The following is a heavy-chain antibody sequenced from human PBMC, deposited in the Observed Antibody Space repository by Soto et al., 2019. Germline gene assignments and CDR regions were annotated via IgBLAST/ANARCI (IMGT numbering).Heavy chain of an antibody. D-gene: IGHD5-18*01. J-gene: IGHJ6*02. Sequence: PGESLKISCNGPRYSFSTNWIAWVRQMPGKSPEWMGSVHFGGSRTRYGPSFGGQVTISADRSTSTAYLQWNSLKASDSAMYYCERYAPYSYGPWYYGMDVWGQGTTVTVSS. V-gene: IGHV5-51*01. CDR1: RYSFSTNW. CDR3: ERYAPYSYGPWYYGMDV. CDR2: VHFGGSRT.